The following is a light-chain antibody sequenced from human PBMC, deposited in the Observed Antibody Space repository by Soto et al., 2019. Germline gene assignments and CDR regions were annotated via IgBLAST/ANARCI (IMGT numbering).Light chain of an antibody. CDR3: SAWDNSLNGYV. CDR1: SSNIGSNT. CDR2: TAG. V-gene: IGLV1-44*01. Sequence: QSVLTQPLSASASPGQRGTISCAGGSSNIGSNTVAWYQHLPGTAPPRLIFTAGQRPSGVPGRFSGSKSGTSASLAISGLQSEDEGDYYCSAWDNSLNGYVFGPGTKVTVL. J-gene: IGLJ1*01.